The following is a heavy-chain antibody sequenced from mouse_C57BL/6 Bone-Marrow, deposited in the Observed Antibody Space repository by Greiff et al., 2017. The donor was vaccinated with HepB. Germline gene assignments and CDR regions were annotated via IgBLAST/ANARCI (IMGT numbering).Heavy chain of an antibody. CDR2: IRNKANGYTT. J-gene: IGHJ3*01. V-gene: IGHV7-4*01. CDR3: VKAVSDGGGDTWFAY. CDR1: GFTFTDYC. Sequence: EVKLMESGGGLVQPGASLRLSCAASGFTFTDYCMSWVRQPPGKAPEWLALIRNKANGYTTEYTASVKGRFTISRDTSQNILYLQVNTLRAEDSATYYGVKAVSDGGGDTWFAYWGQGTLVTVSA. D-gene: IGHD1-1*02.